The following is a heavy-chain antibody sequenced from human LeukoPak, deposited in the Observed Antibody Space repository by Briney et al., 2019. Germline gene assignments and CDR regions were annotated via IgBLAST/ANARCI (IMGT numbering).Heavy chain of an antibody. Sequence: ASVKVSCKASGYTFTSYGISWVRQAPGQGLEWMGWISAYNGNTNYAQKLQGRVTMTTGTSTSTAYMELRSLRSDDTAVYYCARDWVEWELRERDAFDIWGQGTMVTVSS. CDR1: GYTFTSYG. D-gene: IGHD1-26*01. J-gene: IGHJ3*02. CDR2: ISAYNGNT. V-gene: IGHV1-18*01. CDR3: ARDWVEWELRERDAFDI.